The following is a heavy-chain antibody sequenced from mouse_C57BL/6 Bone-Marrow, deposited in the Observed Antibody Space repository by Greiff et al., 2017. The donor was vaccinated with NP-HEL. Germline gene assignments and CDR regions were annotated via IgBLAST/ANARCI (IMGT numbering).Heavy chain of an antibody. Sequence: QVQLQQSGAELARPGASVKLSCKASGYTFTSYGISWVKQRTGQGLEWIGEIYPRSGNTYYNEKFKGKATLTADKSSSTAYMELRSLTSEDSAVYFCARWPIFYYYGSSSFAYWGQGTLVTVSA. CDR1: GYTFTSYG. D-gene: IGHD1-1*01. J-gene: IGHJ3*01. V-gene: IGHV1-81*01. CDR2: IYPRSGNT. CDR3: ARWPIFYYYGSSSFAY.